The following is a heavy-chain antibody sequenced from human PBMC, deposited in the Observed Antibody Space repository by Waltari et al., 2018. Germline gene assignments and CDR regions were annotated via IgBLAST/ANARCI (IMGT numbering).Heavy chain of an antibody. CDR3: AKGLWEEPPYYYYAMDV. CDR1: GFNFSTYG. V-gene: IGHV3-30*18. Sequence: QVQLVESGGGVVQPGRSLRLSCEASGFNFSTYGMNWLRQAPGKGLEWGKLILHDGSTRKYASSVKGRFTISRDNSKNTLHLQLNSLRAEDTAVYYCAKGLWEEPPYYYYAMDVWGPGTTVTVSS. D-gene: IGHD5-18*01. J-gene: IGHJ6*02. CDR2: ILHDGSTR.